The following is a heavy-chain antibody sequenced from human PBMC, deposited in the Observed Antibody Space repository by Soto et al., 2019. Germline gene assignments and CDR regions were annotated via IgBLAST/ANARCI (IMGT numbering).Heavy chain of an antibody. CDR1: GYTFTSYA. Sequence: QVQLVQSGAEVKKPGASVKVSCKASGYTFTSYAMHWVRQAPGQRLEWMGWINAGNGNTKYSQKFQGRVTITRDTSASTAYKELSSLRSEDTAVYYCAREVVNYYYGMDAWGQGTTVTVSS. CDR2: INAGNGNT. CDR3: AREVVNYYYGMDA. V-gene: IGHV1-3*01. D-gene: IGHD2-21*01. J-gene: IGHJ6*02.